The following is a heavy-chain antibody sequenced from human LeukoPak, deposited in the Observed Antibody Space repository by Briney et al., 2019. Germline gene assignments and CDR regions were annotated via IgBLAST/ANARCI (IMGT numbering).Heavy chain of an antibody. J-gene: IGHJ4*02. D-gene: IGHD1-26*01. Sequence: SQTLSLTCAISGDSVSSKSATWNWIRQSPWRGLEWLGRTYFRSKWYSESAVSVKGRTTINPDTSKNQFSLQLNSVTPEDTAVYYCARSGGPLDNWGQGTLVTVSS. CDR3: ARSGGPLDN. V-gene: IGHV6-1*01. CDR2: TYFRSKWYS. CDR1: GDSVSSKSAT.